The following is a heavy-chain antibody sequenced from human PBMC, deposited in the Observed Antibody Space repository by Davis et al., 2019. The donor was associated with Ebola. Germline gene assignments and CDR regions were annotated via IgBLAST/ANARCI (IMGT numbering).Heavy chain of an antibody. Sequence: PSETLSLTCAVYGGSFSGYYWSWIRQPPGKGLEWIGEINHSGSTNYNPSLKSRVTISVDTSKNQFSLKLSSVTAADTAVYYCARGRRGDVSSRYMNYWGQGNLVTVSS. D-gene: IGHD3-16*02. J-gene: IGHJ4*02. CDR2: INHSGST. CDR3: ARGRRGDVSSRYMNY. CDR1: GGSFSGYY. V-gene: IGHV4-34*01.